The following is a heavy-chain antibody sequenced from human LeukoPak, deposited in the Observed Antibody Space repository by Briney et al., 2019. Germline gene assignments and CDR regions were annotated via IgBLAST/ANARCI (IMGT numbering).Heavy chain of an antibody. Sequence: GRSLRLSCAASGFTFSSYGIHWVRQAPGKGLEWVAFIRYDGSNKYYADSVKGRFTISRDNSKNTLGLQMNSLRAEDTAVYYCAKDTYHYDSSGYSYWGQGTLVTVSS. V-gene: IGHV3-30*02. CDR3: AKDTYHYDSSGYSY. CDR2: IRYDGSNK. D-gene: IGHD3-22*01. CDR1: GFTFSSYG. J-gene: IGHJ4*02.